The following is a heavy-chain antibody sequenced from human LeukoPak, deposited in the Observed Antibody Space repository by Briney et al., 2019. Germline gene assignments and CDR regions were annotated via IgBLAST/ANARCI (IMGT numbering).Heavy chain of an antibody. J-gene: IGHJ4*02. CDR1: GGFISSYY. CDR2: IYYSGST. D-gene: IGHD3-9*01. Sequence: SETLSLTCTVSGGFISSYYWSWIRQPPGKGLEWIGYIYYSGSTNYNPSPKSRITISVDTSKNQFSLKLSSVTAADTAVYYCARSGNNFDWLSWAPFDYWGQGTLVTVSS. V-gene: IGHV4-59*01. CDR3: ARSGNNFDWLSWAPFDY.